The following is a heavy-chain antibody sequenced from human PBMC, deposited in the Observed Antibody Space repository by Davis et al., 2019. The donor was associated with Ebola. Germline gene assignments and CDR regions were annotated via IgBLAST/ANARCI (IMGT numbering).Heavy chain of an antibody. CDR2: ISGSGGST. CDR1: GFTFSSYA. J-gene: IGHJ4*02. D-gene: IGHD6-13*01. Sequence: GESLKISCAASGFTFSSYAMSWVRQAPGKGLEWVSVISGSGGSTYYADSVKGRFTISRDNSKNTLYLQMNSLRAEDTAVYYCARAPSGYSSSFDYWGQGTLVSVSS. V-gene: IGHV3-23*01. CDR3: ARAPSGYSSSFDY.